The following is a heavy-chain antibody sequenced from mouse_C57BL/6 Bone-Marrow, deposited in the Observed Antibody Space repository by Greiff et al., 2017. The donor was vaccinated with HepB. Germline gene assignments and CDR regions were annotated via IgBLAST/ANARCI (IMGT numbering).Heavy chain of an antibody. CDR2: ISSVGDYI. D-gene: IGHD1-1*01. V-gene: IGHV5-9-1*02. Sequence: EVQRVESGEGLVKPGGSLQLSCAASGFTFSCYAMSWVRQTPEKMLEWVAYISSVGDYIYYADTVKGRFTISRDNARNTLYLQMSSLKSEDTAMYYCTRAMPSITTVVATPYFDYWGQGTTLTVSS. J-gene: IGHJ2*01. CDR3: TRAMPSITTVVATPYFDY. CDR1: GFTFSCYA.